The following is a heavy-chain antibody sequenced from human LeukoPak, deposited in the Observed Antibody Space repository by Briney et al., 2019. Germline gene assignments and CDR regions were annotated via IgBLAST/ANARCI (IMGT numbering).Heavy chain of an antibody. Sequence: GGSLRLSCAASGFTFSNYAMSWVRQAPGKGLEWVSAISGGDGSTYYADSVKGRFTISRDNSKNTLYLQMNSLRAEDTAAYYCAKTWVVTPTTPPNYWGQGALVTVSS. J-gene: IGHJ4*02. V-gene: IGHV3-23*01. CDR3: AKTWVVTPTTPPNY. D-gene: IGHD2-21*02. CDR2: ISGGDGST. CDR1: GFTFSNYA.